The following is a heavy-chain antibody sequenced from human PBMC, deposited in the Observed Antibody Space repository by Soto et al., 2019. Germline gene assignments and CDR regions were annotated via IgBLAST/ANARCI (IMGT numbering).Heavy chain of an antibody. CDR3: ARRTSLMVRGVIGPLSYYYGMDV. CDR2: IDPSDSYT. CDR1: GYSFTSYW. V-gene: IGHV5-10-1*03. D-gene: IGHD3-10*01. Sequence: EVQLVQSGAEVKKPGESLRISCKGSGYSFTSYWISWVRQMPGKGLEWMGRIDPSDSYTNYSPSFQGHVTISADKSISTAYLQWSSLKASDTAMYYCARRTSLMVRGVIGPLSYYYGMDVWGQGTTVTVSS. J-gene: IGHJ6*02.